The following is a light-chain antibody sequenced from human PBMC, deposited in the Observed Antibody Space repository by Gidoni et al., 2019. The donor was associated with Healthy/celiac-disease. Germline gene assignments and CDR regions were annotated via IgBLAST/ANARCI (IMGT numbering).Light chain of an antibody. Sequence: DIQLTQSPSFLSASVGDRVTITCRASQGISSYLAWYQQKPGKAPKLLIYAASTLQSGVPSRFSGSGSGTEFTLTISSLQPDDFATYYCQQLNSYPPAFGPGTKVDIK. CDR3: QQLNSYPPA. J-gene: IGKJ3*01. CDR2: AAS. V-gene: IGKV1-9*01. CDR1: QGISSY.